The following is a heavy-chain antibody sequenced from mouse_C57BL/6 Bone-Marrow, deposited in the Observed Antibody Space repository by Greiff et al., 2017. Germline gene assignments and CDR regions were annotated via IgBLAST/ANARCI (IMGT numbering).Heavy chain of an antibody. Sequence: VQLKESGEGLVKPGGSLKLSCAASGFTFSSYAMSWVRQTPEKRLEWVAYISSGGDYIYYADTVKGRFTISRDNARNTLCLQMSSLKSEDTAMYYCTRVPIYYDYGYFDVWGTGTTVTVSS. CDR2: ISSGGDYI. J-gene: IGHJ1*03. CDR1: GFTFSSYA. D-gene: IGHD2-4*01. V-gene: IGHV5-9-1*02. CDR3: TRVPIYYDYGYFDV.